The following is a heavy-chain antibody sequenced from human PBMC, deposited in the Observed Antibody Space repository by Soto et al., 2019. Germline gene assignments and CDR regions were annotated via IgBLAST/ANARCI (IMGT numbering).Heavy chain of an antibody. D-gene: IGHD1-26*01. V-gene: IGHV4-59*01. Sequence: SETLSLTCTVSGGSISSYYWSWIRQPPGKGLEWIGYIYYSGSTNYNPSLKSRVTISVDTSKNQFSLKLSSVTAAATAVYYCARDSRGSYYYYGMDVWGQGTTVTVSS. CDR2: IYYSGST. CDR3: ARDSRGSYYYYGMDV. CDR1: GGSISSYY. J-gene: IGHJ6*02.